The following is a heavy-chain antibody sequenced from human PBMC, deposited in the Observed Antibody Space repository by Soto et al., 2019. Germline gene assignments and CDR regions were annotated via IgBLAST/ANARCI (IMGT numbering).Heavy chain of an antibody. CDR1: GYTFTSYG. V-gene: IGHV1-18*01. D-gene: IGHD3-16*01. J-gene: IGHJ5*02. CDR2: ISTYNGNT. CDR3: ARAKVLITPIWFDP. Sequence: QVQLVQSGGEVKKPGASVKVSCKASGYTFTSYGITWVRQAPGQGLEYLGWISTYNGNTDFAQKVQNIVTLTTVTPTSTAYMAPRSLRPDDTAVYYCARAKVLITPIWFDPWGQGTLVTVSS.